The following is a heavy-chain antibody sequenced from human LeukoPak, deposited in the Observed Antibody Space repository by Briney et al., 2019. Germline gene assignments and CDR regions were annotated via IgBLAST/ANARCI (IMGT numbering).Heavy chain of an antibody. CDR2: ICGPGGRVV. D-gene: IGHD3-10*01. V-gene: IGHV3-23*01. Sequence: GGSLRLSCAVSGFTFSSCAMSWVRLAPGKGLEWVSAICGPGGRVVFYADCVKGRFTISRDNSKNTLYLRMSSLTAEDTAVYYCAKMAGRTYGEYYLDYWGQGTLVSVSS. CDR3: AKMAGRTYGEYYLDY. J-gene: IGHJ4*02. CDR1: GFTFSSCA.